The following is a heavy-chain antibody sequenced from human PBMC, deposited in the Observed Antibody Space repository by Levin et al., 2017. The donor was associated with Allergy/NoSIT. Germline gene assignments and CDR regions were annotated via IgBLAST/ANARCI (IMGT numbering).Heavy chain of an antibody. CDR3: AQDSTSNRFNWFDP. J-gene: IGHJ5*01. V-gene: IGHV3-23*01. CDR2: VTGSRGTT. D-gene: IGHD2/OR15-2a*01. Sequence: ASVKVSCAASGFTLSNSAMSWVRQAPGKGLEWVSAVTGSRGTTYYADSVRGRFTISRDISKNTLFLQMSRLTVEDTAVYYCAQDSTSNRFNWFDPWGQGTLVTVSS. CDR1: GFTLSNSA.